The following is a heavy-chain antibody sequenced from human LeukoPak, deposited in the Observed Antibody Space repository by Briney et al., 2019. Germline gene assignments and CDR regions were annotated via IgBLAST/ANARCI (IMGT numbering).Heavy chain of an antibody. CDR3: ASSLLRDFWSGYYDSGRGPSYYYYYMDV. D-gene: IGHD3-3*01. Sequence: SVKVSCKPSGGTFSSYAISWVRQAPGQGLEWMGGIIPIFGTVNYGQKFHGRVTITTDESTSTGYMELSSLRSEDTAVYYCASSLLRDFWSGYYDSGRGPSYYYYYMDVWGKGTTVTVSS. J-gene: IGHJ6*03. CDR1: GGTFSSYA. V-gene: IGHV1-69*05. CDR2: IIPIFGTV.